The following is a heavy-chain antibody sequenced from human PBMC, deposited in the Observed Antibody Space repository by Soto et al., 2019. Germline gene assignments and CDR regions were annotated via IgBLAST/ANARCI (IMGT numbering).Heavy chain of an antibody. V-gene: IGHV1-2*04. CDR3: ARGTYYGSGSSHGAYNWFDP. D-gene: IGHD3-10*01. Sequence: GASVKVSCKASGYTFTGYYMHWVRQAPGQGLEWMGWINPNSGGTNYAQKFQGWVTMTRDTSISTAYMELSRLRSDDTAVYYCARGTYYGSGSSHGAYNWFDPWGQGTLVTVSS. CDR2: INPNSGGT. J-gene: IGHJ5*02. CDR1: GYTFTGYY.